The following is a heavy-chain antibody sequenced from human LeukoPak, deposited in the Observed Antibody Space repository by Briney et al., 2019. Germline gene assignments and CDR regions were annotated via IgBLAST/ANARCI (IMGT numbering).Heavy chain of an antibody. V-gene: IGHV3-23*01. Sequence: GGSLRLSCEASGLAFRNFAMSWVRQAPGKGLEWVSGMTGSGGSSYYADSVKGRFTISRDNPKNTLYLQMNSLRAEDTAVYFCAKRGVVIRVILVGFHKEAYYFDSWGQGALVTVSS. CDR2: MTGSGGSS. CDR1: GLAFRNFA. J-gene: IGHJ4*02. D-gene: IGHD3-10*01. CDR3: AKRGVVIRVILVGFHKEAYYFDS.